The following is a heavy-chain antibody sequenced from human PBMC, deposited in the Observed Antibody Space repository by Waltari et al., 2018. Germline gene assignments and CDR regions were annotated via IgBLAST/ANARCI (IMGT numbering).Heavy chain of an antibody. Sequence: QVQLVESGGGVVQPGRSLRLSCAASGFTFSSYAMHWVRKAPGKGLEWVAVISYDGSNKYYADSVKGRFTISRDNSKNTLYLQMNSLRAEDTAVYYCARDLGYSSSWYDYWGQGTLVTVSS. V-gene: IGHV3-30*01. CDR2: ISYDGSNK. J-gene: IGHJ4*02. CDR1: GFTFSSYA. D-gene: IGHD6-13*01. CDR3: ARDLGYSSSWYDY.